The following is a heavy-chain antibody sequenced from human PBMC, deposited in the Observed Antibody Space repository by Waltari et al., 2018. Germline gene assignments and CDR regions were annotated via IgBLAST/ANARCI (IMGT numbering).Heavy chain of an antibody. J-gene: IGHJ4*02. V-gene: IGHV3-23*01. CDR1: GFSFDTHA. D-gene: IGHD3-10*01. Sequence: EVQLLESGGGLVPPGGSLRISCSASGFSFDTHALTWVRQAPGQGLKWVSTISSSSAGTYYADSVKGRFTISRDNSKSAFYLQMDGLTVEDTAVYFCARGGFGTTYIFDHWGQGVLVTVSS. CDR3: ARGGFGTTYIFDH. CDR2: ISSSSAGT.